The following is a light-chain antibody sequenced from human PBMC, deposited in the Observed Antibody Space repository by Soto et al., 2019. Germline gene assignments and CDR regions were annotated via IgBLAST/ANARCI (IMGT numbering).Light chain of an antibody. Sequence: QSALTQPASVSGSPGQSITIPCTGTSSDVGGYNYVSWYQQHPGKAPKLMIYEVSNRPSGVSNRFSGSKSGNTASLTISGLQAEDEADYYCSSYTCISTLYVFGSGTKVTVL. CDR2: EVS. CDR1: SSDVGGYNY. CDR3: SSYTCISTLYV. V-gene: IGLV2-14*01. J-gene: IGLJ1*01.